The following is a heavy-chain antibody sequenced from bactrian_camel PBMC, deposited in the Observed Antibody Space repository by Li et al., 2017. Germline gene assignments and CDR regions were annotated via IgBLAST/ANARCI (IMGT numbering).Heavy chain of an antibody. V-gene: IGHV3S40*01. D-gene: IGHD2*01. J-gene: IGHJ4*01. CDR1: GFLFSDAR. CDR2: ITSDGTSA. CDR3: AAAGGMWDWPPDPSQWDY. Sequence: VQLVESGGGLVQPGGSLRLSCAAEGFLFSDARMSWVRQVPGKGLEWVATITSDGTSATYADSVKGRFTISRQRDTEIAYLVMNSLKPEDTAMYTCAAAGGMWDWPPDPSQWDYWGQGTQVTVS.